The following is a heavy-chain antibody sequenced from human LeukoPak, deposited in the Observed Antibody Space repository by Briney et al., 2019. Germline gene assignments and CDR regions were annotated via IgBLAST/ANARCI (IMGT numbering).Heavy chain of an antibody. V-gene: IGHV7-4-1*02. J-gene: IGHJ6*02. CDR2: INTNTGNP. CDR1: GYTFTSYA. D-gene: IGHD6-13*01. CDR3: ARGPLAAAGTNYYYYGMDV. Sequence: ASVKVSCKASGYTFTSYAMNWVRQAPGQGLEWMGWINTNTGNPTYAQGFTGRFVFSLDTSVSTAYVQINSLKAEDTAAYYCARGPLAAAGTNYYYYGMDVWGQGTTVTVSS.